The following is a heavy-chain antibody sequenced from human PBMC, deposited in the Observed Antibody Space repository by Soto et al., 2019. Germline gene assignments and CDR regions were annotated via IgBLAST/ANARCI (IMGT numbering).Heavy chain of an antibody. V-gene: IGHV1-69*01. CDR2: IIPIFGTA. J-gene: IGHJ5*02. CDR1: GGTFSSYA. D-gene: IGHD3-22*01. Sequence: QVQLVQSGAEVKKPGSSVKVSCKASGGTFSSYAISWVRQAPGQGLEWMGGIIPIFGTANYAQKFKGRVTITADESTSTVYMERSSLRSEDTAVYYCAREGITMIVVPNNWFDPRGQGTLVTVSS. CDR3: AREGITMIVVPNNWFDP.